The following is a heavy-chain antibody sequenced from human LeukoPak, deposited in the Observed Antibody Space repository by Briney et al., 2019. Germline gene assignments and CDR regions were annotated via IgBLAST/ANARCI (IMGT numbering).Heavy chain of an antibody. Sequence: PSETLSLTCTVSGGSIFSSNSYWGWIRQPPGKGLEWIGSIYYSGNTYYNASLKSRVTISVDTSKNQFSLKLNSVTAADTAVYYCARVREAVTDYWGQGTLVTVSS. CDR2: IYYSGNT. J-gene: IGHJ4*02. V-gene: IGHV4-39*01. D-gene: IGHD4-17*01. CDR3: ARVREAVTDY. CDR1: GGSIFSSNSY.